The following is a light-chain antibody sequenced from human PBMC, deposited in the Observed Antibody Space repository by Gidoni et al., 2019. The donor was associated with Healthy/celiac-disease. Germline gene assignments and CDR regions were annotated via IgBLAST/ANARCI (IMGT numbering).Light chain of an antibody. CDR2: DAS. CDR3: QQRSNWPKT. CDR1: QSVSSY. J-gene: IGKJ1*01. V-gene: IGKV3-11*01. Sequence: EIVLTQSPATLSLSPGERATLSCRASQSVSSYLAWYQQKPGQAPRLLIYDASNRATGIPARFSCSGSGTDFTLTISSLEPEDFAVYYCQQRSNWPKTFGQWTKVEIK.